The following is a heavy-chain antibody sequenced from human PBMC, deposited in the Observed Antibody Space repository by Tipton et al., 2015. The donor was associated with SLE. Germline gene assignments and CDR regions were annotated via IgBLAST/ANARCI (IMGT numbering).Heavy chain of an antibody. J-gene: IGHJ4*02. CDR3: SEGYYFDY. Sequence: TLSLTCTVSGGSVSSPIDYWSWIRQSPGKGLEWIGSIYNRGSNNYNPSLKSRVTISVDTYKNQVSLRLSSVTAADTAVYYCSEGYYFDYWGQGTLVTVSS. CDR2: IYNRGSN. CDR1: GGSVSSPIDY. V-gene: IGHV4-61*01.